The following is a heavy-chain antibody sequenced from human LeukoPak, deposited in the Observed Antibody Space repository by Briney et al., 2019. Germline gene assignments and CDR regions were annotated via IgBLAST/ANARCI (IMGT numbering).Heavy chain of an antibody. D-gene: IGHD5-24*01. CDR1: GGSLSSSGNF. CDR3: VRHEEEDGYNAKTFDY. V-gene: IGHV4-39*01. CDR2: TYYSRNT. Sequence: SETLSLTCTVSGGSLSSSGNFWGWVRQPPGRGLEWIASTYYSRNTYYNPSLKSRVTIPVDTSKNQFSLKLSSVTAADTAVYYCVRHEEEDGYNAKTFDYWGQGTLVTVSS. J-gene: IGHJ4*02.